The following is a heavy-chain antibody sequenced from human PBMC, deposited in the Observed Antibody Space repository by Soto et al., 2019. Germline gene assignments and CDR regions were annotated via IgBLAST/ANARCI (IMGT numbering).Heavy chain of an antibody. D-gene: IGHD3-3*01. Sequence: QVQLQESGPGLVKPSQTLSLTCTVSGGSISSGDYYWSGIRQPPGKGRGGIGYIYYSGGPYYNPSLKGRVTISVDTSKNQFSLKLSSVTAADTALYYCARWWSGSRQGFDPWGQGTLVTVSS. CDR3: ARWWSGSRQGFDP. CDR2: IYYSGGP. V-gene: IGHV4-31*03. J-gene: IGHJ5*02. CDR1: GGSISSGDYY.